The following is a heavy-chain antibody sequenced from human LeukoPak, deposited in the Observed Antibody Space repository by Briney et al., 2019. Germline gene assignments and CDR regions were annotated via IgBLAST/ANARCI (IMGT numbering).Heavy chain of an antibody. CDR2: IYYSGST. CDR3: ARKAPLNWFDP. V-gene: IGHV4-59*08. J-gene: IGHJ5*02. CDR1: GGSISSYY. Sequence: SETLSFTCTVSGGSISSYYWSWIRQPPGKGLEWIGYIYYSGSTNYNPSLKSRVTISVDTSKNQFSLKLSSVTAADTAVYYCARKAPLNWFDPWGQGTLVTVSS.